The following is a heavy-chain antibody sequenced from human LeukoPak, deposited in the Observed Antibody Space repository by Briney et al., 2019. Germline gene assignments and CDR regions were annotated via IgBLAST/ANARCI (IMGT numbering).Heavy chain of an antibody. CDR1: GYTLTELS. CDR2: FDPEDGET. CDR3: APVVVVAATVYFQH. V-gene: IGHV1-24*01. D-gene: IGHD2-15*01. J-gene: IGHJ1*01. Sequence: VASVKVSRKVSGYTLTELSMHWVRQAPGKGLEWMGGFDPEDGETIYAQKFQGRVTMTEDTSTDTAYMELSSLRAEDTAVYYCAPVVVVAATVYFQHWGQGTLVTVSS.